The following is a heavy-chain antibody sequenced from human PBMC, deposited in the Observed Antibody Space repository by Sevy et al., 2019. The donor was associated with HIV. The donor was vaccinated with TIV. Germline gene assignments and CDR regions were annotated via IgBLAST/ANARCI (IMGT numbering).Heavy chain of an antibody. V-gene: IGHV4-59*13. J-gene: IGHJ4*02. Sequence: SETLSLTCTVSGGSISSYYWSWIRQPPAKGLEWVGYIYSSGSTNYNPSLKSRVTISVDTSKNQFSLKLSSVTAADTAVYYCARVGLARYFFDSWGQGNLVTVSS. CDR1: GGSISSYY. CDR2: IYSSGST. CDR3: ARVGLARYFFDS.